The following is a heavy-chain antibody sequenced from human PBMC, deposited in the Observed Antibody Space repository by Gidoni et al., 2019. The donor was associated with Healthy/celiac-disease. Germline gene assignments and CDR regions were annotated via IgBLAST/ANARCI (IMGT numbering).Heavy chain of an antibody. J-gene: IGHJ4*02. CDR3: ARDIAVAAPGY. D-gene: IGHD6-19*01. CDR1: GYTLTSYY. Sequence: QVQLVQSGAEVKKPGASVKVSCKASGYTLTSYYMHWVRQAPGQGLEWMGIINPSGGSTSYAQKFQGRVTMTRDTSTSTVYMELSSLRSEDTAVYYCARDIAVAAPGYWGQGTLVTVSS. CDR2: INPSGGST. V-gene: IGHV1-46*03.